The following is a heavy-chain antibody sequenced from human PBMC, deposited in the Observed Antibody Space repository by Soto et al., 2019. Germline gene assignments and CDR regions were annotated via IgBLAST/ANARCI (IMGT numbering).Heavy chain of an antibody. Sequence: SETLSLTCAVSGGSLSAYYWTWIRQPPGKGLEWIGEISHGGSTDYNPSLKSRVSISMDTSKNQFSLKLSSVTAADTAVYYCARDLTMVRGVTDYSGMDVWGQGTTVTVSS. D-gene: IGHD3-10*01. CDR3: ARDLTMVRGVTDYSGMDV. V-gene: IGHV4-34*01. CDR2: ISHGGST. J-gene: IGHJ6*02. CDR1: GGSLSAYY.